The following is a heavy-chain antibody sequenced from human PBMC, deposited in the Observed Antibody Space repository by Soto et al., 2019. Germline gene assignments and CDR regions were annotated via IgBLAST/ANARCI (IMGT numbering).Heavy chain of an antibody. V-gene: IGHV1-18*01. CDR3: ARENIYFDY. CDR2: ISAYNANA. CDR1: GYTFRNFG. Sequence: QIQLLQSGAEVKKPGASVKVTCKASGYTFRNFGISWVRQAPGQGLEWMGWISAYNANANYAQKFQGRLTMPADPSTSTAYMELRSLRSADTAVYYCARENIYFDYWSQGTLVTVSS. J-gene: IGHJ4*02.